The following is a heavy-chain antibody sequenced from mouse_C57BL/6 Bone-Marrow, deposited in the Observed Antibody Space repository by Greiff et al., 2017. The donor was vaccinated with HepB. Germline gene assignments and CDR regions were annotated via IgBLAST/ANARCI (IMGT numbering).Heavy chain of an antibody. J-gene: IGHJ4*01. CDR3: ARELRGYAMDD. CDR2: IYYSGTI. CDR1: GISITTGNYR. D-gene: IGHD1-1*01. V-gene: IGHV3-5*01. Sequence: EVKLQESGPGLVKPSQTVFLTCTVTGISITTGNYRWSWIRQFPGNKLEWIGYIYYSGTISYNPSLTSRTTITRDTPKNQFFLEMNSLTAEDTATYYCARELRGYAMDDWGQGTSVTVSS.